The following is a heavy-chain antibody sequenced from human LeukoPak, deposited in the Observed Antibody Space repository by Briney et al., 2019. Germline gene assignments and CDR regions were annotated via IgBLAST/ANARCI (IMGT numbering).Heavy chain of an antibody. Sequence: SETLSLTCTVSGGSISSGSYHWSWIRQPAGKGLEWIGRIYTSGSTNYNPSLKSRVTISVDTSKNQFSLKLSSVTAADTAVYYCARKGGYCSSTSCYGARPFDYWGQGTLVTVSS. CDR1: GGSISSGSYH. CDR3: ARKGGYCSSTSCYGARPFDY. D-gene: IGHD2-2*01. CDR2: IYTSGST. V-gene: IGHV4-61*02. J-gene: IGHJ4*02.